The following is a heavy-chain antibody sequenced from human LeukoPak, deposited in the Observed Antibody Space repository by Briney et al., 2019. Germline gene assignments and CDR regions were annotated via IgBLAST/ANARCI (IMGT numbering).Heavy chain of an antibody. D-gene: IGHD3-10*01. CDR3: ARRQLGGEAFDI. CDR2: IYPGDSDT. CDR1: GHSFSNYW. J-gene: IGHJ3*02. Sequence: GESLKISCKGSGHSFSNYWIGWVRQVPGKGLEWMGIIYPGDSDTRYSPSFQGQVTISVDKSISNAYLQWSGLMASDTAIYYCARRQLGGEAFDIWGQGTVVTVSS. V-gene: IGHV5-51*01.